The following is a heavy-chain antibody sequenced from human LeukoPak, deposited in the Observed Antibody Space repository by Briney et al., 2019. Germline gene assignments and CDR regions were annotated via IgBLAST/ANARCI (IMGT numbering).Heavy chain of an antibody. J-gene: IGHJ4*02. D-gene: IGHD3-16*01. CDR3: AKDGLLLWGSYSDS. V-gene: IGHV3-23*01. CDR1: GFTFSNYG. Sequence: PGGSLRLSCEASGFTFSNYGMSWVRQAPGKGLEWVSGINPGGGTRCADSVKGRFIISRDNSKNTLYVQMSSLRAEDTALYFCAKDGLLLWGSYSDSWGQGTLVTVSS. CDR2: INPGGGT.